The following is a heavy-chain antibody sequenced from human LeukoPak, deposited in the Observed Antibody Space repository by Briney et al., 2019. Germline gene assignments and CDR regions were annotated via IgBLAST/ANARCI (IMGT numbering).Heavy chain of an antibody. Sequence: PGGSLRLSCAASGFTFSSYAMHWVRQAPGKGLEWVAVISNDGSNKYYADSVKGRFTISRDNSKNTLYLQMNSLRAEDTAVYYCARVGANYYYYGMDVWGQGTTVTVSS. CDR1: GFTFSSYA. CDR3: ARVGANYYYYGMDV. V-gene: IGHV3-30*04. CDR2: ISNDGSNK. J-gene: IGHJ6*02. D-gene: IGHD1-26*01.